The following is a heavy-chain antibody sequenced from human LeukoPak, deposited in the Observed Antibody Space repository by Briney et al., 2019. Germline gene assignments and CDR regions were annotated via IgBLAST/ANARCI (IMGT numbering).Heavy chain of an antibody. V-gene: IGHV1-18*01. J-gene: IGHJ6*02. Sequence: GASVKVSCKASGYTFTSYGISWVRQASGQGLEWMGWISAYNGNTNYAQKLQGRVTMTTDTSTSTAYMELRSLRSDDTAVYYCARDGIAVAGTNYYYGMDVWGQGTTVTVSS. CDR3: ARDGIAVAGTNYYYGMDV. CDR1: GYTFTSYG. D-gene: IGHD6-19*01. CDR2: ISAYNGNT.